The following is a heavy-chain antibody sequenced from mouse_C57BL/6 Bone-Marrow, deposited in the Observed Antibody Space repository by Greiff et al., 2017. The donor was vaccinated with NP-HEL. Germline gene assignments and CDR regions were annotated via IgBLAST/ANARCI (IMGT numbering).Heavy chain of an antibody. J-gene: IGHJ1*03. Sequence: VQVVESGPGLVKPSQSLFLTCSITGFPITSGYYWIWIRQSPGKPLEWMGYITHSGETFYNPSLQSPISITRETSKNQFFLQLNSVTTEDTAMYYCAGDRYYYGIDVWGTGTTVTVSS. CDR3: AGDRYYYGIDV. V-gene: IGHV12-3*01. CDR1: GFPITSGYY. CDR2: ITHSGET. D-gene: IGHD2-1*01.